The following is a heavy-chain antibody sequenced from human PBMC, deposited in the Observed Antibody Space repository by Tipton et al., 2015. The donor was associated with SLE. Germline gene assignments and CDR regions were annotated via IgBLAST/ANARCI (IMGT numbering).Heavy chain of an antibody. V-gene: IGHV3-21*01. CDR2: ISSSSSYI. CDR3: ARDSGTLYYYYYMDV. Sequence: SLRLSCAASGFTFSSYSMNWVRQAPGKGLEWVSSISSSSSYIYYADSVKGRFTISRDNAKNSLYLQMNSLRAEDTAVYYCARDSGTLYYYYYMDVWGKGTTVTVSS. D-gene: IGHD1-26*01. CDR1: GFTFSSYS. J-gene: IGHJ6*03.